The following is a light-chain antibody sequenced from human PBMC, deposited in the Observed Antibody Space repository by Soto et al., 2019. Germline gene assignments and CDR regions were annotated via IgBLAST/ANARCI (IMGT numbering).Light chain of an antibody. Sequence: EIVLMQYPGTLSLSPGERATLSCRASQSVANNYLAWYQQKPGQAPRLLIYGASSRATGVPDRFSGSGSGTYFTLTITRVEPEDFAVYYCQQYGISPLMYTFGQGTKLGVK. V-gene: IGKV3-20*01. J-gene: IGKJ2*01. CDR2: GAS. CDR3: QQYGISPLMYT. CDR1: QSVANNY.